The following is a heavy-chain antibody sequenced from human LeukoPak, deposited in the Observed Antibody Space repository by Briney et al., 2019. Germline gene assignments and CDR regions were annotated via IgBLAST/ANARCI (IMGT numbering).Heavy chain of an antibody. D-gene: IGHD1-26*01. CDR3: ARASGIYQVFDY. V-gene: IGHV3-48*04. CDR1: GFTFSSYS. CDR2: IKSGSTTI. J-gene: IGHJ4*02. Sequence: QSGGSLRLSCAASGFTFSSYSMNWVRQAPGKGLEWVSYIKSGSTTIYYADSVKGRFTISRDNAKNSLYLQMNSLRAEDTAVYYCARASGIYQVFDYWGQGTLVTVSS.